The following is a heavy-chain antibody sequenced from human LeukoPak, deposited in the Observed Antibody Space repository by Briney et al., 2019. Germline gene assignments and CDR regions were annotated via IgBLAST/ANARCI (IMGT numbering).Heavy chain of an antibody. CDR1: GGSTSGYF. CDR3: ARHMTVTYDAFDL. J-gene: IGHJ3*01. D-gene: IGHD3-22*01. V-gene: IGHV4-59*08. Sequence: SETLSLTCTVSGGSTSGYFWTWIRQPPGKGPEWIGYVYYKGHTSYSPSLESRDTISVDTSKNQFSLKLNSVTAADTAVYYCARHMTVTYDAFDLWGQGTMVTVSS. CDR2: VYYKGHT.